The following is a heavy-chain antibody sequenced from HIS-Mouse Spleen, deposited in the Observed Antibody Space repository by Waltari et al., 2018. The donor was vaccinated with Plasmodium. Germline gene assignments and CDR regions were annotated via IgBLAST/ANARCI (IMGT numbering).Heavy chain of an antibody. D-gene: IGHD6-13*01. J-gene: IGHJ2*01. CDR3: ASSWYWYFDL. V-gene: IGHV3-7*01. CDR1: GFTFCRYW. Sequence: EVQLVESGGGLVQPGGSLRLSCPASGFTFCRYWMSRVRQAPGKGLEWVANIKQDGSEKYYVDSVKGRFTISRDNAKNSLYLQMNSLRAEDTAVYYCASSWYWYFDLWGRGTLVTVSS. CDR2: IKQDGSEK.